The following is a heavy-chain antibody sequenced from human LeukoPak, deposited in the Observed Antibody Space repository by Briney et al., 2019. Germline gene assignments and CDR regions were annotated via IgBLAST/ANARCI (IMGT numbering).Heavy chain of an antibody. CDR2: ISAYNGNT. CDR3: ARSPRNCSSTSCYIYYYGMDV. Sequence: GESLKISCKASGYTFTSYGISWVRQAPGQGLEWMGWISAYNGNTNYAQKLQGRVTMTTDTSTSTAYMELRSLRSDDTAVYYCARSPRNCSSTSCYIYYYGMDVWGQGTTVTVSS. V-gene: IGHV1-18*01. D-gene: IGHD2-2*02. CDR1: GYTFTSYG. J-gene: IGHJ6*02.